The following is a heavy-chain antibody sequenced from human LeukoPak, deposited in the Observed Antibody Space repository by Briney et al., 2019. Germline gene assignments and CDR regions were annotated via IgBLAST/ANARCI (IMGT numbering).Heavy chain of an antibody. V-gene: IGHV4-59*12. D-gene: IGHD2-21*02. CDR1: GGSISTYY. J-gene: IGHJ4*02. CDR3: ATGGDYVFDY. CDR2: IYYSGTT. Sequence: SETLSLTCTVSGGSISTYYWSWIRQPPGKGLEWIGYIYYSGTTKYNPSLKSRVSISVDTSKNQFSLKLSSVTAADTAVYYCATGGDYVFDYWGQGTLVTVSS.